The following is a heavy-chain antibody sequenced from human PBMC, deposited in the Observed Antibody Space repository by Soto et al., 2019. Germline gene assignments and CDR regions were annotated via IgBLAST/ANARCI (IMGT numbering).Heavy chain of an antibody. J-gene: IGHJ4*02. CDR1: GGSISNYY. D-gene: IGHD5-12*01. V-gene: IGHV4-59*08. CDR2: IYYTGST. CDR3: ARLLATTTFDY. Sequence: SETLSLTCTVSGGSISNYYWSWIRQPPGKGLEWIGYIYYTGSTNYNPSLKSRVTISVDTSKNQFSLKLTSVTAADTAVYYCARLLATTTFDYWGQGTRVTVSS.